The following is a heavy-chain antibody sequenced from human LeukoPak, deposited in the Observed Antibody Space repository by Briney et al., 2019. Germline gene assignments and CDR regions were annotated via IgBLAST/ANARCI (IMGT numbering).Heavy chain of an antibody. CDR3: ARAGPRDIVATIDFDY. D-gene: IGHD5-12*01. CDR2: INPSGGST. CDR1: GYTFTSYY. J-gene: IGHJ4*02. Sequence: ASVKVSCKASGYTFTSYYMHWVRQAPGQGPEWMGIINPSGGSTSYAQKFQGRVTMTRDTSTSTVYMELSSLRSEDTAVYYCARAGPRDIVATIDFDYWGQGTLVTVSS. V-gene: IGHV1-46*01.